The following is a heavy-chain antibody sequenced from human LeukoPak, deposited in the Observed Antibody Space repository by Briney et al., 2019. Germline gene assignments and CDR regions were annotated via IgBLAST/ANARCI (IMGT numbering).Heavy chain of an antibody. CDR1: GFTFSSYA. CDR3: AKDRSIGAYYTFDH. CDR2: ISGSGVMT. J-gene: IGHJ4*02. V-gene: IGHV3-23*01. Sequence: GGSLRLSCAASGFTFSSYAMTWVRQAPGKGLEWVATISGSGVMTYYADSVKGRFTVSGDNSKNTVYLQMSSLTAADTAVYYCAKDRSIGAYYTFDHWGQGTLVTVSS. D-gene: IGHD1-26*01.